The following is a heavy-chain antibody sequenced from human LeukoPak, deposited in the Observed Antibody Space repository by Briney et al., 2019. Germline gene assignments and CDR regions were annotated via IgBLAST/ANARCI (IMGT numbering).Heavy chain of an antibody. CDR3: ARDLTTVTTTLNYFDY. V-gene: IGHV4-34*01. Sequence: SETLSLTCAVYGGSFSGYYWSWIRQPPGKGLEWIGEINHSGSTNYNPSLKSRVTMSLDTSKNQFSLKLSSVTAADTAVYYCARDLTTVTTTLNYFDYWGQGTLVTVSS. J-gene: IGHJ4*02. CDR2: INHSGST. D-gene: IGHD4-17*01. CDR1: GGSFSGYY.